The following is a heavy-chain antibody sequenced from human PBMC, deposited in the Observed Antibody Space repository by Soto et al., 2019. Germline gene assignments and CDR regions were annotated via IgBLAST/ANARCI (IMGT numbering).Heavy chain of an antibody. J-gene: IGHJ3*02. V-gene: IGHV4-61*03. CDR3: ARVTIADDAFDI. CDR2: IYYSGTT. CDR1: GGSVSSASCF. Sequence: QVQLQESGPGLVKPSETLSLTCTVSGGSVSSASCFWSWIRQPPGKGLEWIGYIYYSGTTNYNPSLKSRVIISVDTSKNHFSLKLTSVTAADTAVYYCARVTIADDAFDIWGQGTMVTVSS. D-gene: IGHD2-15*01.